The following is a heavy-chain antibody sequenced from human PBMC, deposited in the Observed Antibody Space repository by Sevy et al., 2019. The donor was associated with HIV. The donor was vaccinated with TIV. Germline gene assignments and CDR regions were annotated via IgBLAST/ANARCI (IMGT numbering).Heavy chain of an antibody. V-gene: IGHV3-7*01. CDR3: ARDNSSFHYSGSYYFYYYYYMDV. CDR2: IKQDGSEK. D-gene: IGHD1-26*01. J-gene: IGHJ6*03. Sequence: GGSLRLSCAASGFTFSSYWMSWVRQAPGKGLEWVANIKQDGSEKYYVDSVKRRFTISIENVKNSLYLQMNSLRAEDTTVFYCARDNSSFHYSGSYYFYYYYYMDVWGNRTTVTVSS. CDR1: GFTFSSYW.